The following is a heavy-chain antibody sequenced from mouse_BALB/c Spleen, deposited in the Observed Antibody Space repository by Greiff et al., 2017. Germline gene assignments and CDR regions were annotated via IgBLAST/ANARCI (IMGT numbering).Heavy chain of an antibody. J-gene: IGHJ2*01. CDR2: IYPYNGGT. Sequence: VQLQQSGPELVKPGASVKISCKASGYTFTDYNMHWVKQSHGKSLEWIGYIYPYNGGTGYNQKFKDKATLTADKSSSTAYMQLSSLTSEDSAVYYCARRRDYYIDYWGQGTTLTVSS. V-gene: IGHV1S29*02. CDR3: ARRRDYYIDY. CDR1: GYTFTDYN.